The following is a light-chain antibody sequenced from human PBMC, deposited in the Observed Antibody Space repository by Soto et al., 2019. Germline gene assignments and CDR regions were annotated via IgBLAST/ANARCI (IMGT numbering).Light chain of an antibody. Sequence: QSVLTQPPSVSGAPGQRVTISCTGSSSNIGAGYDVHWYQQLPGTAPKLLIYGNSNRPSGVPDRFSGSKSGTSASLAITGLQAEDEADYYCQSYDSHLSGWVFGGGTKLTVL. V-gene: IGLV1-40*01. J-gene: IGLJ3*02. CDR1: SSNIGAGYD. CDR3: QSYDSHLSGWV. CDR2: GNS.